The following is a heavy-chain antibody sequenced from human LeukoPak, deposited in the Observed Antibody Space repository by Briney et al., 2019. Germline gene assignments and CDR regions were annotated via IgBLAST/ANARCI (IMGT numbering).Heavy chain of an antibody. CDR3: AGDLHTDY. CDR1: GFTFSSYA. V-gene: IGHV3-30*04. Sequence: GGSLRLSCAASGFTFSSYAMHWVRQAPGKGLEWVAVISYDGSNKYYADSVKGRFTISRDNSKNTLYLQMNSLRAEDTAVYYCAGDLHTDYWGQGTLVTVSS. CDR2: ISYDGSNK. D-gene: IGHD2-21*01. J-gene: IGHJ4*02.